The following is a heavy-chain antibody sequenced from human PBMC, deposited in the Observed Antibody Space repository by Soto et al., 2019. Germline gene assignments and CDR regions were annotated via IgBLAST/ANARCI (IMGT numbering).Heavy chain of an antibody. D-gene: IGHD6-13*01. Sequence: SGHMVLSPTETLTVTSTFAGISLTTRGVGLSWIRQPPGKALEWLALIYWDDDKRYSPSLKSRLTITKDTSKNQVVLTMTNMDPVDTATYYCAHRRRIPATVTFDYWGQGTLVTVSS. V-gene: IGHV2-5*02. J-gene: IGHJ4*02. CDR2: IYWDDDK. CDR3: AHRRRIPATVTFDY. CDR1: GISLTTRGVG.